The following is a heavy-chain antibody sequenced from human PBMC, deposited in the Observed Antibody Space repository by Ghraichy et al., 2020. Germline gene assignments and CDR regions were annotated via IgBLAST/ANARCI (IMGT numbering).Heavy chain of an antibody. CDR3: ARLAADIVVVVAASEAYYFDY. V-gene: IGHV4-59*08. CDR1: GGSISSYY. J-gene: IGHJ4*02. CDR2: IYYSGST. Sequence: SETLSLTCTVSGGSISSYYWSWIRQPPGKGLEWIGYIYYSGSTNYNPSLKSRVTISVDTSKNQFSLKLSSVTAAYTAVYYCARLAADIVVVVAASEAYYFDYWGQGTLVTVSS. D-gene: IGHD2-15*01.